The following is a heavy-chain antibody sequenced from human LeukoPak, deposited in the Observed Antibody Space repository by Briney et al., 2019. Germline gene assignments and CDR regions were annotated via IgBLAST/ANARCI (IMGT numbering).Heavy chain of an antibody. CDR2: ISTSGTTI. CDR3: ARQSDSSGCFFDY. J-gene: IGHJ4*02. CDR1: GFTFSTYE. Sequence: GGSLRLSCAASGFTFSTYEMIWVRQAPGKGLEGGSYISTSGTTIYYAPSVKGRFTISRDNADKSLYLQMNSLRAEDTALYYCARQSDSSGCFFDYWGQGTLVTVSS. D-gene: IGHD3-22*01. V-gene: IGHV3-48*03.